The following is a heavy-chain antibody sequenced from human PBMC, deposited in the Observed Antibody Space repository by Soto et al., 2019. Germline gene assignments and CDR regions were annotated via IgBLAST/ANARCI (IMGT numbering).Heavy chain of an antibody. CDR2: ISYGGSNK. CDR3: ARGGEWELTRFGPSDY. CDR1: GFTFSTYA. Sequence: GGSLRLSCVASGFTFSTYAMHWVRQAPGKGLEWVAVISYGGSNKYYADSVKGRFTISRDNSKNTLYLQMDSLRAEDAAVYYCARGGEWELTRFGPSDYWGQGIPVTV. D-gene: IGHD1-26*01. J-gene: IGHJ4*02. V-gene: IGHV3-30-3*01.